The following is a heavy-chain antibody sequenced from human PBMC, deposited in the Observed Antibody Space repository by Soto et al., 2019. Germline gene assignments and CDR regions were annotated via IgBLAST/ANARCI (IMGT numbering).Heavy chain of an antibody. CDR1: GFTFSGYA. D-gene: IGHD2-15*01. CDR3: ARQDIVVVVAATPGPAYDY. CDR2: ISSSSSYI. J-gene: IGHJ4*02. Sequence: GGSLRLSCSASGFTFSGYAMHWVRQAPGKGLEWVSSISSSSSYIYYADSVKGRFTISRDNAKNSLYLQMNSLRAEDTAVYYCARQDIVVVVAATPGPAYDYWGQGTLVTVS. V-gene: IGHV3-21*01.